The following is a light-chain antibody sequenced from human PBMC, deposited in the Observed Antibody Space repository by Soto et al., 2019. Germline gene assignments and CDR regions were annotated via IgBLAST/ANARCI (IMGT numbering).Light chain of an antibody. CDR3: NSYTSASTYV. V-gene: IGLV2-14*03. Sequence: QSVLTQPASVSGSPGQSITISCTGTISDVGGYNYVSWYQHHPGKAPKLMIYNVYSRPSGVSSRFSGSKSGNTASLTISWLQAEDEADYYCNSYTSASTYVFGTGTKLTVL. CDR2: NVY. CDR1: ISDVGGYNY. J-gene: IGLJ1*01.